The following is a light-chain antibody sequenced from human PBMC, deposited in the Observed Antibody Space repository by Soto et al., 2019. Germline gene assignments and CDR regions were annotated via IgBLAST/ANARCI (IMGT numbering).Light chain of an antibody. J-gene: IGKJ5*01. Sequence: EIVLTQSPGTLSLSPGERATLSCRASQSVSTSYVAWYQQKFGQAPRLLIYDAFSRATGIPDRFSASGSGTDFTLTISRLEPEDFAVYYCQQRSNWPPGITFGQGTRLEIK. V-gene: IGKV3D-20*02. CDR2: DAF. CDR1: QSVSTSY. CDR3: QQRSNWPPGIT.